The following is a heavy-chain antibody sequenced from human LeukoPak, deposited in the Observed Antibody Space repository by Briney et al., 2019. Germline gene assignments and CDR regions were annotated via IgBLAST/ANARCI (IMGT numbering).Heavy chain of an antibody. CDR2: INSDGSST. D-gene: IGHD3-22*01. Sequence: GGSLRLSCAASGFTFSSYWMHWVRQAPGKGLVWVSRINSDGSSTSYADSVKGRFTISRDNAKNTLYLQMNSLRAEDTAMYYCARDTYYYDSSGYFVEDSFDYWGQGTLVTVSS. V-gene: IGHV3-74*01. CDR1: GFTFSSYW. CDR3: ARDTYYYDSSGYFVEDSFDY. J-gene: IGHJ4*02.